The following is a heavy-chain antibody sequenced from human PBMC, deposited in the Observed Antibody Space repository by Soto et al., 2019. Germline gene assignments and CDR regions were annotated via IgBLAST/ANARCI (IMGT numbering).Heavy chain of an antibody. Sequence: QVQLVQSGAEVKKPGSSVKVSCKASGGTFSSYAISWVRQAPGKGLEWMGGIIPIFGTANYAQKFQGRVTITADESTSTAYMELSSLRSEDTAVYYCASRTVTYSYYYYGMDVWGQGTTVTVSS. CDR1: GGTFSSYA. V-gene: IGHV1-69*12. CDR2: IIPIFGTA. J-gene: IGHJ6*02. CDR3: ASRTVTYSYYYYGMDV. D-gene: IGHD4-4*01.